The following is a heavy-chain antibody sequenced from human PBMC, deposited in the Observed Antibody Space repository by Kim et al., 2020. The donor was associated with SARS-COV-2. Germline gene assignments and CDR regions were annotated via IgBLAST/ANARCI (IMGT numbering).Heavy chain of an antibody. J-gene: IGHJ4*02. D-gene: IGHD2-21*01. CDR3: ARMDGALWDY. CDR2: INHSGNT. V-gene: IGHV4-34*01. CDR1: GGSLSDYY. Sequence: SETLSLTCAVYGGSLSDYYWSWIRQSPGKGPEWIGEINHSGNTNYKSSLKSRVSISIDTSKNQFSLQLNSVTAADTAVYYCARMDGALWDYGGQGMLVSVSS.